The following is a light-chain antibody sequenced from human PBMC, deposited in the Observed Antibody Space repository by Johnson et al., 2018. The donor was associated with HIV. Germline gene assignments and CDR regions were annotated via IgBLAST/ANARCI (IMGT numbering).Light chain of an antibody. CDR1: SSNIGNNY. J-gene: IGLJ1*01. V-gene: IGLV1-51*01. CDR3: GTWDTSLSVGCV. Sequence: QSVLTQPPSVSAAPGQKVTISCSGSSSNIGNNYVSWYQQLPGTAPKLLIYDNNKRPSGIPDRFSGSKSGTSATLGITGLQTGDEADYYCGTWDTSLSVGCVFGTGTRVSVL. CDR2: DNN.